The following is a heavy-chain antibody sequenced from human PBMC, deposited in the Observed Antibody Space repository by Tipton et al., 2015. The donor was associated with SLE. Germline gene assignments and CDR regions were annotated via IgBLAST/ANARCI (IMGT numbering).Heavy chain of an antibody. CDR1: GFTFDDYG. J-gene: IGHJ4*02. D-gene: IGHD6-13*01. V-gene: IGHV3-20*04. Sequence: GSLRLSCAASGFTFDDYGMSWVRQAPGKGLEWVSGINWNGGSTGYADSVKGRFTISRDNAKNSLYLQMNSLRAEDTALYYCAREGGGSSSCYYFDYWGQGTLVTVSS. CDR3: AREGGGSSSCYYFDY. CDR2: INWNGGST.